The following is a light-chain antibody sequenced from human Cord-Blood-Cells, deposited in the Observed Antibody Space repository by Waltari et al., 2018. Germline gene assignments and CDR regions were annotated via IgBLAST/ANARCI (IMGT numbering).Light chain of an antibody. J-gene: IGKJ5*01. V-gene: IGKV6-21*02. CDR2: YAS. CDR3: QHGNKHPIT. Sequence: GMTQSPAFLFRPPGEKVNITCHASEGIGNYLYWYHQQPDEAPKLPIKYASQSISGVPSRFSGSGSGTDFTFTISSLEAEDAATYYCQHGNKHPITFGQGTRLEIK. CDR1: EGIGNY.